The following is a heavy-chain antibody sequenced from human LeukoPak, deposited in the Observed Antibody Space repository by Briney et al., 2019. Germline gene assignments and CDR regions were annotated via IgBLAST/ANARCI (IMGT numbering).Heavy chain of an antibody. CDR2: MYYSGTT. V-gene: IGHV4-39*07. CDR1: GGSISSSNYY. Sequence: SETLSLTCTVSGGSISSSNYYWGWIRQPPGKGLEWIGSMYYSGTTYYNPSLKSRVTISVDTSKNQFSLKLSSVTAADTAVYYCARYHPLNYYDSSGLGFDPWGQGTLVTVSS. CDR3: ARYHPLNYYDSSGLGFDP. D-gene: IGHD3-22*01. J-gene: IGHJ5*02.